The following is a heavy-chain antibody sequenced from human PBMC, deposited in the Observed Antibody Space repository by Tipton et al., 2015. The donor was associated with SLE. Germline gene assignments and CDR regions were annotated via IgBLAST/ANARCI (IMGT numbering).Heavy chain of an antibody. CDR2: MNPNSGNT. V-gene: IGHV1-8*01. J-gene: IGHJ1*01. CDR1: GYTFTSYD. CDR3: ARAYYYDSSGYPGGFQH. D-gene: IGHD3-22*01. Sequence: QSGAEVKKPGASVKVSCKASGYTFTSYDINWVRQATGQGLEWMGWMNPNSGNTGYAQKFQGRVTMTRNTSISTAYMELSSLRSEDTAVYYCARAYYYDSSGYPGGFQHWGQGTLVTVSS.